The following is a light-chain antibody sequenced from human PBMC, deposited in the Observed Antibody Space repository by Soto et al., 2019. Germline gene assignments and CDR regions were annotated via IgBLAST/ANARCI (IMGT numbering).Light chain of an antibody. J-gene: IGLJ1*01. V-gene: IGLV2-14*01. CDR3: SSCTGNSPHV. CDR2: EVS. CDR1: SSDVGGYNS. Sequence: QSVLTQPASVSGSPGQSITISCTGTSSDVGGYNSVSWYQKNPGKAPKLIIYEVSNRPSGVSNRFSGSKSGNTASLTISGLQAEDEADYYCSSCTGNSPHVFGTGTKVTVL.